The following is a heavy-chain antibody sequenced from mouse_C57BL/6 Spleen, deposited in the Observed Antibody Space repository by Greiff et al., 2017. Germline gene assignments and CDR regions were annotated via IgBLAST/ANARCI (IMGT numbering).Heavy chain of an antibody. V-gene: IGHV5-17*01. Sequence: EVMLVESGGGLVKPGGSLKLSCAASGFTFSDYGMHWVRQAPEKGLEWVAYISSGSSTFYYADTVKGRFTISRDNAKNTLFLQMTSLRSEDTAMYYCARAGVFDYWGQGTTLTVSS. D-gene: IGHD4-1*01. J-gene: IGHJ2*01. CDR3: ARAGVFDY. CDR2: ISSGSSTF. CDR1: GFTFSDYG.